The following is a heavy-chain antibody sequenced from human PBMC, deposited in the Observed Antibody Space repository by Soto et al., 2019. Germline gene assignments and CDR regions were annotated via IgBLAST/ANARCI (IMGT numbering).Heavy chain of an antibody. Sequence: SGPTLVNPTQTLTLTCTFSGFSLSTSGVGVGWIRQPPGKALEWLALIYWDDDNRYSPSLQSRLTITKDTSKNQVVLTMSNMDPVDTAIYYCAVLIEFRSSVFFDYWGQGTLVTVSS. CDR2: IYWDDDN. D-gene: IGHD6-6*01. CDR1: GFSLSTSGVG. CDR3: AVLIEFRSSVFFDY. V-gene: IGHV2-5*02. J-gene: IGHJ4*02.